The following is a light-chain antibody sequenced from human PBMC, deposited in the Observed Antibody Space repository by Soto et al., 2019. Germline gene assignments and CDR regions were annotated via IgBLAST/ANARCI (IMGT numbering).Light chain of an antibody. V-gene: IGKV3-20*01. J-gene: IGKJ1*01. CDR1: QSFSSSY. CDR3: QQYGGLPRT. CDR2: RAS. Sequence: EIVLTQSPGTLSFSPGERATLSCRASQSFSSSYLAWYQQKPGQAPRLLISRASSRATGIPDRFSGSGSGKDFTLTISRLEPEDFAVYYCQQYGGLPRTFGQGSKVDIX.